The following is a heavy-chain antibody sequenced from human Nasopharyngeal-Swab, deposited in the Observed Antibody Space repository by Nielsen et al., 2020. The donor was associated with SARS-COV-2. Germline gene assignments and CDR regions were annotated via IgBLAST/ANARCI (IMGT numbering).Heavy chain of an antibody. CDR1: GYTFTSYY. Sequence: ASVKVSCKASGYTFTSYYMHWVRQAPGQRLEWMGWINAGNGNTKYSQKLQGRVTMTTDTSTSTAYMELRSLRSDDTAVYYCARDGSYVGSGDAFDIWGQGTMVTVSS. CDR3: ARDGSYVGSGDAFDI. J-gene: IGHJ3*02. CDR2: INAGNGNT. D-gene: IGHD3-10*01. V-gene: IGHV1-3*01.